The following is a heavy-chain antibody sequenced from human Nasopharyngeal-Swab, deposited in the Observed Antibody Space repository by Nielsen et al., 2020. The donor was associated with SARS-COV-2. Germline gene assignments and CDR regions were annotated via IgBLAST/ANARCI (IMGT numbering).Heavy chain of an antibody. J-gene: IGHJ4*02. D-gene: IGHD3-3*01. V-gene: IGHV6-1*01. Sequence: SETLSLTCAISGDSVSSHSAGWNWIGQSPSRGLEWLGRTFYRSKWYNDYAESVKSRIAVNPDTSKNQFSLQLNSVTPEDTAVYYCARGRDFSFDSWGQGTLVTASS. CDR1: GDSVSSHSAG. CDR3: ARGRDFSFDS. CDR2: TFYRSKWYN.